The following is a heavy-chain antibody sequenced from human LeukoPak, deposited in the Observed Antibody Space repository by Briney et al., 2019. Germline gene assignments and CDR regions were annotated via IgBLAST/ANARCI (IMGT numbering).Heavy chain of an antibody. D-gene: IGHD3-3*01. Sequence: ASVKVSCKASGYTFTSYGINWVRQAPGQGLEWMGWINPNSGGTNYAQKFQGRVTMTRDTSISTAYMELSRLRSDDTAVYYCARDGDFWSGRYFDYWGQGTLVPVSS. CDR1: GYTFTSYG. V-gene: IGHV1-2*02. CDR3: ARDGDFWSGRYFDY. J-gene: IGHJ4*02. CDR2: INPNSGGT.